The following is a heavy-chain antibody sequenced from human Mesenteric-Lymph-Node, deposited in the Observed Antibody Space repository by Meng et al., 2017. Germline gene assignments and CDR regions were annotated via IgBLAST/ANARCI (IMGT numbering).Heavy chain of an antibody. D-gene: IGHD4-17*01. Sequence: SVKVSCKASGGTFSSYAISWVRQAPGQGLEWMGGIIPIFGTANYAQKLQGRVTMTTDTSTSTAYMELRSLRADDTAVYYCARDRGVTTISSWFDPWGQGTLVTVSS. CDR3: ARDRGVTTISSWFDP. CDR2: IIPIFGTA. J-gene: IGHJ5*02. V-gene: IGHV1-69*05. CDR1: GGTFSSYA.